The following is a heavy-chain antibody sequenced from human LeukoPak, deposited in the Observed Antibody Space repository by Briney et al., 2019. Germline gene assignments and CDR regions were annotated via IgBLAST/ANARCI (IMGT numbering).Heavy chain of an antibody. CDR1: GFTFSSYA. J-gene: IGHJ4*02. V-gene: IGHV3-23*01. Sequence: PGGSLRLSCAASGFTFSSYAMSWVRQAPGKGLEWVSAISGSGGSTYYADSVKGRFTISRDNAKNSLYLQMNSLRAEDTAVYYCARRSSGYDSHIDYWGQGTLVTVSS. CDR2: ISGSGGST. D-gene: IGHD5-12*01. CDR3: ARRSSGYDSHIDY.